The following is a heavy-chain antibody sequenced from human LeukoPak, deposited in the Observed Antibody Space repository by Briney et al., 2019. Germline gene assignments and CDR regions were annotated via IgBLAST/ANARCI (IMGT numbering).Heavy chain of an antibody. CDR2: RNTNTGNP. CDR1: GYTFTSYA. D-gene: IGHD2-15*01. Sequence: ASVKVSCKASGYTFTSYARNWVRQAPGPGLEWVGLRNTNTGNPTYPQGLTGGFVLSLDTSVNTAYLQINRLKAEDTAVYYCARTRYCSGGTCSPRHLWDYWGQGTLVTVSS. CDR3: ARTRYCSGGTCSPRHLWDY. J-gene: IGHJ4*02. V-gene: IGHV7-4-1*02.